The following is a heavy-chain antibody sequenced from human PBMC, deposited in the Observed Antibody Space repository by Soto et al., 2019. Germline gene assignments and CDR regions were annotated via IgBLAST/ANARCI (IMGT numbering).Heavy chain of an antibody. J-gene: IGHJ4*02. CDR3: ATSYGDYSDTRVTFDY. CDR1: GYTLTELS. D-gene: IGHD4-17*01. CDR2: FDPEDGET. V-gene: IGHV1-24*01. Sequence: ASIKVSCKVSGYTLTELSIHWVRPAPGKGLEWRGGFDPEDGETIYAQKLQGRVTMTEDTSTDTAYMELSSLRSEDTAVYYCATSYGDYSDTRVTFDYWGQGTLVT.